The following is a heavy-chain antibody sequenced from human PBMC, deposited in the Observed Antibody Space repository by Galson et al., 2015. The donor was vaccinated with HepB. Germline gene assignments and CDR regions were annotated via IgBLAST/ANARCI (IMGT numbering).Heavy chain of an antibody. Sequence: SVKVSCKASGGTFSSYAISWVRQAPGQGLEWMGGTIPILGIANYAQKFQGRVTITADKSTSTAYMELSSLRSEDTAVYYCASGRDMTERWLHNREHGDAFDIWGQGTMVTVSS. D-gene: IGHD5-24*01. V-gene: IGHV1-69*10. CDR2: TIPILGIA. J-gene: IGHJ3*02. CDR1: GGTFSSYA. CDR3: ASGRDMTERWLHNREHGDAFDI.